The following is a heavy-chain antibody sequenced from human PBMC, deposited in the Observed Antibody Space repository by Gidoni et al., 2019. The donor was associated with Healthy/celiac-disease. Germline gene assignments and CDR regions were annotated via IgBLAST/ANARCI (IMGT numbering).Heavy chain of an antibody. CDR2: IYSGGST. Sequence: EVQLVESGGGLIQPGGSLRLSCAASGFTVSSNYMSWVRQAPGKGLEWVSVIYSGGSTYYADSVKGRFTISRDNSKNTLYLQMNSLRAEDTAVYYCARESRWGSRYYFDYWGQGTLVTVSS. V-gene: IGHV3-53*01. CDR1: GFTVSSNY. D-gene: IGHD3-16*01. J-gene: IGHJ4*02. CDR3: ARESRWGSRYYFDY.